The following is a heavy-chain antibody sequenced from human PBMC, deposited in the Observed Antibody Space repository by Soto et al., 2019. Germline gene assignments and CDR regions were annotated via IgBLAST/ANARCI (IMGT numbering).Heavy chain of an antibody. Sequence: SETLSLTCTVSGDSITANYWSWIRQPPGKALEWIGYIYNSGAINYNPSLKSRLTISLDTSKKQFSLNLRFVTPADTAIYYCARGRDGNNYRRFGYWGQGTLVTVPS. CDR2: IYNSGAI. D-gene: IGHD3-10*01. J-gene: IGHJ4*02. V-gene: IGHV4-59*01. CDR1: GDSITANY. CDR3: ARGRDGNNYRRFGY.